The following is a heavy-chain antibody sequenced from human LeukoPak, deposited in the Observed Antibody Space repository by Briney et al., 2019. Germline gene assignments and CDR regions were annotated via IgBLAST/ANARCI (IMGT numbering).Heavy chain of an antibody. CDR1: GFTVSSNY. V-gene: IGHV3-53*01. CDR2: IYSGGST. Sequence: GGSLRLSCAASGFTVSSNYMSWVRQAPGKGLEWVSVIYSGGSTYYADSVKGRFTISRDNSKNTLYLQMNSPRAEDTAVYYCARALGYGSSHDYWGQGTLVTVSS. J-gene: IGHJ4*02. D-gene: IGHD3-10*01. CDR3: ARALGYGSSHDY.